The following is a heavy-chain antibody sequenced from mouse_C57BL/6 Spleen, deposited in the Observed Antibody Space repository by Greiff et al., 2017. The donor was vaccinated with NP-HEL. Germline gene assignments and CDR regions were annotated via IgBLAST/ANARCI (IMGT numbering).Heavy chain of an antibody. CDR3: SRSSTGTRAMDY. D-gene: IGHD4-1*02. Sequence: EVKLVESGGGLVQPGGSLSLSCAASGFTFTDYYMCWVRQPPGKALEWLGFIRNKANGYTTEYSASVKGRLTISRDNSQSILYLQMNALRAEDSATYYCSRSSTGTRAMDYWGQGTSVTVAS. CDR2: IRNKANGYTT. J-gene: IGHJ4*01. CDR1: GFTFTDYY. V-gene: IGHV7-3*01.